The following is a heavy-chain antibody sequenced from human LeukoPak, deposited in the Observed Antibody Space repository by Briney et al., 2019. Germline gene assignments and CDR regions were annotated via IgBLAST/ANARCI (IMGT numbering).Heavy chain of an antibody. V-gene: IGHV4-39*07. Sequence: SETLSLTCTVSGGSISSSSYYWGWIRQPPGKGLEWIGSIYYTGSTYYNPSLKSRVTISVDTSKNQFSLKLSSVTAADTAVYYCARGAGTLIVVVPAARRRVFDYWGQGTLVTVSS. CDR1: GGSISSSSYY. D-gene: IGHD2-2*01. CDR2: IYYTGST. J-gene: IGHJ4*02. CDR3: ARGAGTLIVVVPAARRRVFDY.